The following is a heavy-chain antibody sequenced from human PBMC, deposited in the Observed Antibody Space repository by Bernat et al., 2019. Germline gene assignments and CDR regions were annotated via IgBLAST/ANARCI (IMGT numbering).Heavy chain of an antibody. V-gene: IGHV3-30-3*01. J-gene: IGHJ4*02. CDR3: ARDGGRLLFDY. D-gene: IGHD3-16*01. CDR2: ISYDGSNK. Sequence: VQLVESGGGLVKPGGSLRLSCAATGFSFSSYAMHWVRQAPGKGLEWVAVISYDGSNKYYADSVKGRFTISRDNSKNTLYLQMNSLRAEDTAVYYCARDGGRLLFDYWGQGTLVTVSS. CDR1: GFSFSSYA.